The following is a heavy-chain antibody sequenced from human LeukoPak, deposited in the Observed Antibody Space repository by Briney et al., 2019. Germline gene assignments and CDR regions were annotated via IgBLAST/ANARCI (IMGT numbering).Heavy chain of an antibody. J-gene: IGHJ6*02. CDR2: IYYSGST. D-gene: IGHD2-2*02. CDR1: GGSISSDDYY. CDR3: ARGTRYCTNTSCYKTAMDV. Sequence: SETLSLTCTVSGGSISSDDYYWSWIRQPPEKGLEWIGYIYYSGSTYYNASHRSRITISVDTSKNQFSLKLSSVTAADTAVYFCARGTRYCTNTSCYKTAMDVWGQGTTVTVSS. V-gene: IGHV4-30-4*01.